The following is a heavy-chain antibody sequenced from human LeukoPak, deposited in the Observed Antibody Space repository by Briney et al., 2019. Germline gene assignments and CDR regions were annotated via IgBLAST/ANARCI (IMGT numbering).Heavy chain of an antibody. D-gene: IGHD3-16*02. CDR2: ISSNGGST. V-gene: IGHV3-64*01. CDR1: GFTFSSYA. J-gene: IGHJ5*02. Sequence: PGGSLRLSSAASGFTFSSYAMHWVRQAPGKGLEYVSAISSNGGSTYYANSVKGRFTISRDNSKNTLYLQIDSLRAEDMAVYYCARDGLITFGGVIARNWFDPWGQGTLVTVSS. CDR3: ARDGLITFGGVIARNWFDP.